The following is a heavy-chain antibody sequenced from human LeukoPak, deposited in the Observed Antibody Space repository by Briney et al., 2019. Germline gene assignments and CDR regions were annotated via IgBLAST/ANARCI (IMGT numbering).Heavy chain of an antibody. J-gene: IGHJ1*01. CDR1: GYTFTSYG. CDR3: ARKERFTIR. V-gene: IGHV1-69*13. CDR2: IIPIFGTA. Sequence: GASVKVSCKASGYTFTSYGISWVRQAPGQGLEWMGGIIPIFGTANYAQKFQGRVTITADESTSTAYMELSSLRSEDTAVYYCARKERFTIRWGQGTLVTVSS. D-gene: IGHD3-10*01.